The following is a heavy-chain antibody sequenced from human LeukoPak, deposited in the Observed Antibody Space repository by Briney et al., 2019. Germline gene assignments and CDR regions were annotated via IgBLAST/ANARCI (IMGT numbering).Heavy chain of an antibody. CDR1: GGSISITSYY. D-gene: IGHD2-2*01. CDR2: MYSSGST. V-gene: IGHV4-39*07. J-gene: IGHJ3*02. Sequence: SQTLSLTCTVSGGSISITSYYWGWIRQPPGKGLEWIGSMYSSGSTYYNPSLKSRVTISVDTSKNQFSLKLSSVTAADTAVYYCARGPPDCSSTSCYAFDAFDIWGQGTMVTVSS. CDR3: ARGPPDCSSTSCYAFDAFDI.